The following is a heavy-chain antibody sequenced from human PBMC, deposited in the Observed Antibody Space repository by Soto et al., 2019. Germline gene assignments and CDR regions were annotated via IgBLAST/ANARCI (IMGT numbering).Heavy chain of an antibody. J-gene: IGHJ4*02. CDR2: IIPIFGTA. D-gene: IGHD5-12*01. Sequence: QVQLVQSGAEVKKPGSSVKVSCKASGGTFSSYAISWVRQAPGQGLEWMGGIIPIFGTANYAQKFQGRVTITADESTRTAYMELSSLRSEDTAVYYCALSRYIRRDGYTWPGYWGQGTLVTVSS. V-gene: IGHV1-69*12. CDR3: ALSRYIRRDGYTWPGY. CDR1: GGTFSSYA.